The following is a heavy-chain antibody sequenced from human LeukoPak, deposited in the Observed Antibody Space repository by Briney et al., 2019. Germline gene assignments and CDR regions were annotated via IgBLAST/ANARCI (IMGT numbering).Heavy chain of an antibody. J-gene: IGHJ4*02. CDR3: ARAGGVLGYFDY. CDR2: VYTSGSP. D-gene: IGHD3-10*01. Sequence: PSETLSLTCTVSSGSINSYYWTWIRQPAGKGLEWLGRVYTSGSPNYNPSLKSRVTILVDMSNNQFSLRLNSVTAADTAVYYCARAGGVLGYFDYWGQGALVTVSS. CDR1: SGSINSYY. V-gene: IGHV4-4*07.